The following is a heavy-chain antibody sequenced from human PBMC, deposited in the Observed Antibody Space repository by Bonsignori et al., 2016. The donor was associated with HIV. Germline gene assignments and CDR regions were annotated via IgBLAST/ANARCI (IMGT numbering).Heavy chain of an antibody. CDR2: INPNSGGT. Sequence: WVRQAPGQGLEWMGWINPNSGGTNYAQKFQGRVTMTRDTSISTAYMELSRLRSDDTAVYYCSIVVVTTEVFDYWGQGTLVTVSS. D-gene: IGHD3-22*01. V-gene: IGHV1-2*02. J-gene: IGHJ4*02. CDR3: SIVVVTTEVFDY.